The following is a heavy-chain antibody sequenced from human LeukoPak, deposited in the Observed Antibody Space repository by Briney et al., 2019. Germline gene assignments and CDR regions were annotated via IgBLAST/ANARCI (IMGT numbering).Heavy chain of an antibody. Sequence: SETLSLTCTVSGGSISTYYWSWIRQPPGKGLEWLGNVYYSGSTNYNPSLKSRVTISVDTSNNQFSLMLSSVTAADTAVYYCAREGMAIGFARFPIFNYWGQGTLVTVSS. V-gene: IGHV4-59*01. CDR2: VYYSGST. D-gene: IGHD3-3*01. CDR1: GGSISTYY. J-gene: IGHJ4*02. CDR3: AREGMAIGFARFPIFNY.